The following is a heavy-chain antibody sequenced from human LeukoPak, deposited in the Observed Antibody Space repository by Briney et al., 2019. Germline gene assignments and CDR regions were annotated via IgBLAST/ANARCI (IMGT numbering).Heavy chain of an antibody. Sequence: SETLSLTCTVSGGSISSGSYYWSWIRQPAGKGLEWIGRIYTSGSTNYNPSLKSRVTISVDTSKNQFSLKLSSVTAADTAVYYCARDTTTDLYYYYYMDVWGEGTTVTVSS. CDR1: GGSISSGSYY. V-gene: IGHV4-61*02. CDR2: IYTSGST. CDR3: ARDTTTDLYYYYYMDV. J-gene: IGHJ6*03. D-gene: IGHD4-11*01.